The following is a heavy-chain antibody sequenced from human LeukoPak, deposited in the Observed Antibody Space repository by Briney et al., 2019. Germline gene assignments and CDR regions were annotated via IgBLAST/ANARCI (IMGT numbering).Heavy chain of an antibody. Sequence: ASVKVSCKASGYTFTGYYMHWVRQAPGQGLEWMGWINPNSGGTNYAQKFQGRVTMTRDTSISTVYMELSSLRSEDTAVYYCARDWTEGSNPVDYWGQGTLVTVSS. J-gene: IGHJ4*02. CDR1: GYTFTGYY. CDR2: INPNSGGT. D-gene: IGHD3/OR15-3a*01. V-gene: IGHV1-2*02. CDR3: ARDWTEGSNPVDY.